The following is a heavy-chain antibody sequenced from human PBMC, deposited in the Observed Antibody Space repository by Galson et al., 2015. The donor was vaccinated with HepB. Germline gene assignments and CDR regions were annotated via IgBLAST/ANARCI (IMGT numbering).Heavy chain of an antibody. V-gene: IGHV3-23*01. CDR1: GFTFSSLG. CDR3: AKGTTNIDY. Sequence: SLRLSCAASGFTFSSLGMTWVRQAPGKGLECVSAIGVNPGNTDYADPVRGRFTISRDNSKNMLYLQMNNLRAEDTAVYYCAKGTTNIDYWGQGTLVTVSS. D-gene: IGHD1-1*01. J-gene: IGHJ4*02. CDR2: IGVNPGNT.